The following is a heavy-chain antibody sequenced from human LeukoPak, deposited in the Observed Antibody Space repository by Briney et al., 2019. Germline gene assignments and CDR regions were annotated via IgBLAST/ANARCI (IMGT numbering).Heavy chain of an antibody. CDR2: ISWNSDNI. V-gene: IGHV3-9*01. CDR3: AKDIGPLTYHYDTSGYSGAFDY. J-gene: IGHJ4*02. CDR1: GFRFDNYA. D-gene: IGHD3-22*01. Sequence: GGSLRLSCAASGFRFDNYAMHWVRQAPGKGLEWVSSISWNSDNIDYADSVKGRFTISRDNAKNSLYLQMNSLKTEDTALYYCAKDIGPLTYHYDTSGYSGAFDYWGQGTLVTVSS.